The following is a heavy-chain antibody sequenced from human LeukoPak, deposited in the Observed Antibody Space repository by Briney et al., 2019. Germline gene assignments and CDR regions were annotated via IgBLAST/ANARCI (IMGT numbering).Heavy chain of an antibody. CDR2: IYYSGST. V-gene: IGHV4-59*08. CDR1: GGSISSYY. CDR3: ARHGGQQFSLDY. D-gene: IGHD6-13*01. Sequence: SETLSPTCTVSGGSISSYYWSWIRQPPGKGLEWIGYIYYSGSTNYNPSLKSRVTISVDTSKNQFSLKLSSVTAADTAVYYCARHGGQQFSLDYWGQGTLVTVSS. J-gene: IGHJ4*02.